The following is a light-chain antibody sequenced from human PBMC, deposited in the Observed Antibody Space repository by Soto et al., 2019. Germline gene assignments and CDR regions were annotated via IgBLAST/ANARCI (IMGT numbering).Light chain of an antibody. CDR1: QDIGSV. V-gene: IGKV1-8*01. Sequence: AIRMTPSPSSLSASTGDTVTITCRASQDIGSVLAWYQEKPGTAPKVLISGASNLHCGVPSRFSGSGSRTDFTLTITPLQSEDFATYYCQHYLNYPITFGQGTRLEIK. CDR3: QHYLNYPIT. J-gene: IGKJ5*01. CDR2: GAS.